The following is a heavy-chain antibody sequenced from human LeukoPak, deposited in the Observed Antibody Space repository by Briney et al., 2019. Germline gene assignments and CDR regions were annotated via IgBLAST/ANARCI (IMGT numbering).Heavy chain of an antibody. CDR2: ISSSSSYI. V-gene: IGHV3-21*01. D-gene: IGHD3-10*01. Sequence: GGSVRLSCAASGFTFSSYSMNWVRQAPGKGLEWVSSISSSSSYIYYADSVKGRFTISRDNAKNSLYLQMNSLRVEDTAVYYCARYHGSGSYYHIDYWGQGTLVTVSS. CDR3: ARYHGSGSYYHIDY. CDR1: GFTFSSYS. J-gene: IGHJ4*02.